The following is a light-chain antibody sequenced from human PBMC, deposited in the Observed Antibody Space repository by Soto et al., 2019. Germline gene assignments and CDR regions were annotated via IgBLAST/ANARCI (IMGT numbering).Light chain of an antibody. CDR2: DVS. J-gene: IGKJ1*01. CDR3: QQYGSSPRT. V-gene: IGKV3D-20*01. CDR1: QRVASNY. Sequence: EIVLTQSPATLSLSPGERATLSCGASQRVASNYLAWYQQKPGLAPRLLIYDVSMRASGTPDRFSGSGSGTDFTLTINRLEPEDFAVYFCQQYGSSPRTFGQGTKVEIK.